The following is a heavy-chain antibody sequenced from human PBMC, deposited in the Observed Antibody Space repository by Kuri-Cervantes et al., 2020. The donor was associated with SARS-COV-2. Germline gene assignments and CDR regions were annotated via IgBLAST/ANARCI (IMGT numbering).Heavy chain of an antibody. CDR1: GYTLTELS. CDR3: ARGAHGYNSLLYYYYYMDV. V-gene: IGHV1-24*01. Sequence: ASVKVSCKVSGYTLTELSMHWVRQAPGKGLEWMGGFDPEDGETIYAQKFQGRVTMTEDTSTDTAYMELSSLRSEDTAVYYCARGAHGYNSLLYYYYYMDVWGKGTTVTVSS. D-gene: IGHD5-24*01. J-gene: IGHJ6*03. CDR2: FDPEDGET.